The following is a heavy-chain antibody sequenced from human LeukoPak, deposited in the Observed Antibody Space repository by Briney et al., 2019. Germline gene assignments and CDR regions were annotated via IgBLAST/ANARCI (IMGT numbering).Heavy chain of an antibody. CDR2: ISSSGSTI. V-gene: IGHV3-11*04. J-gene: IGHJ6*03. D-gene: IGHD1-26*01. CDR1: GFTFRNYW. Sequence: GGSLRLSCAASGFTFRNYWMHWVRQAPGKGLEWVSYISSSGSTIYYADSVKGRFTISRDNAKNSLYLQMNSLRAEDTAVYYCARSQWELLGIGYWYYYYYMDVWGKGTTVTVSS. CDR3: ARSQWELLGIGYWYYYYYMDV.